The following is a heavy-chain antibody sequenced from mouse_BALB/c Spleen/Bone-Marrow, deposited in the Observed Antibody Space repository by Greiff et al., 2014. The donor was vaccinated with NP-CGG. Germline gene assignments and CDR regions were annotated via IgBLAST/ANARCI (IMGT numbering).Heavy chain of an antibody. J-gene: IGHJ4*01. V-gene: IGHV5-9-2*01. D-gene: IGHD2-1*01. CDR3: ARRGDGNHGYYAMDY. CDR1: GFTFNRYV. Sequence: EVKLVESGGGLVKPGGSLKLSCAATGFTFNRYVMSWVRQTPEKRLEWVGSISVGGSYGYYPDSVKGSFTISRDNAKNSLYLQMSSLRSEDTAMFYCARRGDGNHGYYAMDYWGQGSSVTVSS. CDR2: ISVGGSYG.